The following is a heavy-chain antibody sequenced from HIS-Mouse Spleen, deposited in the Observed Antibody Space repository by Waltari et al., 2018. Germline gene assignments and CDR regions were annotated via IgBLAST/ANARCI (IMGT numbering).Heavy chain of an antibody. D-gene: IGHD6-6*01. CDR1: GFTFSSYG. Sequence: QVQLVESGGGVVQPGRSLRLSCAASGFTFSSYGMHWVRQAPGKGREWVAVISYDGSNKYYADSVKGRFTISRDNSKNTLYLQMNSLRAEDTAVYYCARGEYSSSSFDYWGQGTLVTVSS. V-gene: IGHV3-30*03. CDR3: ARGEYSSSSFDY. J-gene: IGHJ4*02. CDR2: ISYDGSNK.